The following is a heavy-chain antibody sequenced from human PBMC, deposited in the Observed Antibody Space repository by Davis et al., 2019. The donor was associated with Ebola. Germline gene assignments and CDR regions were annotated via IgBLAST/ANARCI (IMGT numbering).Heavy chain of an antibody. V-gene: IGHV1-2*02. D-gene: IGHD2-2*02. J-gene: IGHJ5*02. Sequence: ASVKVSCKASGYTFTGYYMHWVRQAPGQGLEWMGWINPNSGGTNYAQKFQGRVTMTRDTSISTAYMELSRLRSDDTAVYYCARKKGVVVPAAIGWFDPWGQGTLVTVSS. CDR1: GYTFTGYY. CDR2: INPNSGGT. CDR3: ARKKGVVVPAAIGWFDP.